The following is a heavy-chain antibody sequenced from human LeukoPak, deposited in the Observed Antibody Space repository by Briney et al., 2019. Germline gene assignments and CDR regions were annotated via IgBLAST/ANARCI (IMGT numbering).Heavy chain of an antibody. Sequence: SETLSLTCTVSGNSLSRAGYYWNWIRQHPGKGLEWIGHIYYNGNTFYNPSLESRMSMSLDTSKSPFSLKLCSVTPADTAVYYCARSGDLGGGFDYWGQGTLVTVSS. J-gene: IGHJ4*02. CDR1: GNSLSRAGYY. CDR3: ARSGDLGGGFDY. V-gene: IGHV4-31*03. D-gene: IGHD3-10*01. CDR2: IYYNGNT.